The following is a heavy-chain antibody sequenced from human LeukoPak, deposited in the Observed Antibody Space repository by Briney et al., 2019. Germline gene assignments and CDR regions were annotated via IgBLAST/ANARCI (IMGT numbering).Heavy chain of an antibody. CDR3: ATAPILRGEGGEHYRCGMDV. V-gene: IGHV4/OR15-8*01. Sequence: SETLSLTCGVSVGSISSGNWWSWVRQSPEKGLEWIGEIHHNGTRNYNPSLKRRVTISADTFQNHFSLIVPSLTAADTAVYYCATAPILRGEGGEHYRCGMDVWGQGTTVSVSS. J-gene: IGHJ6*02. D-gene: IGHD2-2*02. CDR1: VGSISSGNW. CDR2: IHHNGTR.